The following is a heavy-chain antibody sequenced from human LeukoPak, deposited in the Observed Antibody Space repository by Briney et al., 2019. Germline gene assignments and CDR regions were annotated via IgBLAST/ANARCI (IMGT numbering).Heavy chain of an antibody. CDR1: GFTFSHHW. Sequence: GGSLRLSCAASGFTFSHHWLTWVRQGPGKGPEWVANIYLDGSETNYLDSVKGRFTISRDNAKNSLYLQMNSLRAEDTAVYYCARVIDYYYYMDVWGKGTTVTVSS. CDR2: IYLDGSET. J-gene: IGHJ6*03. V-gene: IGHV3-7*01. CDR3: ARVIDYYYYMDV.